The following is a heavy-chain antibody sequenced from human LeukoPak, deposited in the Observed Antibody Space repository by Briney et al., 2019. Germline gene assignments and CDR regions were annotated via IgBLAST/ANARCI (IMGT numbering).Heavy chain of an antibody. D-gene: IGHD2-2*01. J-gene: IGHJ6*03. V-gene: IGHV3-13*01. CDR3: ARDPGRYCSSTSCYYYMDV. Sequence: GGSLRLSCAASGFTFSSYDMHWVRQATGKGLEWVSAIGTAGDTYYLGSVKGRFTISRENAKNSLYLQMNSLRAGDTAVYYCARDPGRYCSSTSCYYYMDVWGKGTTVTVSS. CDR1: GFTFSSYD. CDR2: IGTAGDT.